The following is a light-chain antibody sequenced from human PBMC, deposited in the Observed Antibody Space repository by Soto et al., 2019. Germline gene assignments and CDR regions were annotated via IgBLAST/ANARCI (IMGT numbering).Light chain of an antibody. CDR3: QQHGQWPIT. CDR1: QSVYSN. CDR2: GIS. Sequence: EIVMTQSPATLSVSPGERATLSCRASQSVYSNYLAWYQQKPGQAPRLLIYGISKRATDIPDRFSGSGSGTEFTLTISSLQPEDFATYYCQQHGQWPITFGQGTRLE. V-gene: IGKV3D-15*01. J-gene: IGKJ5*01.